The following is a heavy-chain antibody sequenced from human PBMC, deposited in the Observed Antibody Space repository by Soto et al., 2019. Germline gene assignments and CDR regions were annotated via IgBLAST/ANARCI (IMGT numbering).Heavy chain of an antibody. V-gene: IGHV1-3*01. J-gene: IGHJ5*02. CDR1: GYTFTSYA. Sequence: QVQLVQSGAEVKKPGASVKVSCKASGYTFTSYAMHWVRQAPGQRLEWMGWINAGNGNTKYSQKFQGRVTITRDTSASTAYMELSSLRSEDTAVYYCAREVHGDIVLMVFGNWFDPWGQGTLVTVSS. D-gene: IGHD2-8*01. CDR2: INAGNGNT. CDR3: AREVHGDIVLMVFGNWFDP.